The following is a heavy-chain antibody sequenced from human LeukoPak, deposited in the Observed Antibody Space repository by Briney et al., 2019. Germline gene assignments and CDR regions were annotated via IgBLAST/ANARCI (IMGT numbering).Heavy chain of an antibody. J-gene: IGHJ4*02. V-gene: IGHV3-30*03. D-gene: IGHD5-12*01. CDR1: GFTFSSYG. Sequence: PGGSLRLSCAASGFTFSSYGMHWVRQAPGKGLEWVAVISYDGSNKYYADSVKGRFTISRDNSKNILYLQMNGLRAEDTAVYYCARVFSGSGYSGSFDSWGQGSLVTVST. CDR2: ISYDGSNK. CDR3: ARVFSGSGYSGSFDS.